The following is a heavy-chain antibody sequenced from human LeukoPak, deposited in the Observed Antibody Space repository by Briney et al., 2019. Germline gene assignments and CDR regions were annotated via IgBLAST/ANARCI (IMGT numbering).Heavy chain of an antibody. V-gene: IGHV3-21*01. Sequence: GGSLRLSCAASGFTISSYSMNWVRQAPGKGLEWVSSISSVNNYIYYADSVKGRFTISRDNAKNSLYLQMNSLRAEDTAVYYCARSFDYWGQGTLVTVSS. CDR2: ISSVNNYI. CDR3: ARSFDY. J-gene: IGHJ4*02. CDR1: GFTISSYS.